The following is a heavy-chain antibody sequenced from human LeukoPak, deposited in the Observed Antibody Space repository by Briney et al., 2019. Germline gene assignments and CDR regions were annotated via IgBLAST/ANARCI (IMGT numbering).Heavy chain of an antibody. D-gene: IGHD2-8*01. CDR3: ASTKSGGWYFDL. V-gene: IGHV3-21*01. CDR1: GFTFSSYS. J-gene: IGHJ2*01. CDR2: IRSRSSYI. Sequence: PGGSLRLSCAASGFTFSSYSMNWVRQAPGKGLEWVSSIRSRSSYIYYADSVKGRFTISRDNARNSLYLRMNSLRAEDTAVYYCASTKSGGWYFDLWGRGTLVTVSS.